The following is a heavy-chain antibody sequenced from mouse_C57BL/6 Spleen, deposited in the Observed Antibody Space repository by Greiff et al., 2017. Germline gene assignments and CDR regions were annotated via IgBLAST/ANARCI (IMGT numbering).Heavy chain of an antibody. D-gene: IGHD3-2*02. CDR3: AGGDSSGYWFAY. J-gene: IGHJ3*01. CDR2: IYPGDGDT. Sequence: QVQLQQSGPELVKPGASVKISCKASGYAFSSSWMNWVKQRPGKGLEWIGRIYPGDGDTNYNGKFKGKATLTADKSSSTAYMQLSSLTSEDSAVYFCAGGDSSGYWFAYWGQGTLVTVSA. V-gene: IGHV1-82*01. CDR1: GYAFSSSW.